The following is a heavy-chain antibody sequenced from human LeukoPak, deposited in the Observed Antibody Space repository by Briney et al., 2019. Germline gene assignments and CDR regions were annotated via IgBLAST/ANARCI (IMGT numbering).Heavy chain of an antibody. V-gene: IGHV3-21*01. D-gene: IGHD5-12*01. CDR1: GFTFSSYS. CDR3: ARVRVAEGYYYMDV. CDR2: ISSSSSYI. J-gene: IGHJ6*03. Sequence: GGSLRLSCAASGFTFSSYSMNWVRQAPGKGLEWVSSISSSSSYIYYADSVKGRFTISRDNAKNSLYLQMNSLRAEDTAVYYCARVRVAEGYYYMDVWGKGTTVTVSS.